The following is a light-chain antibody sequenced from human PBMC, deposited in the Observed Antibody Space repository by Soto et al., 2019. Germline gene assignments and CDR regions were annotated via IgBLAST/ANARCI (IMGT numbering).Light chain of an antibody. J-gene: IGKJ4*01. V-gene: IGKV3-20*01. CDR3: QHYGSSVT. CDR2: GTG. Sequence: EIVLTQSPGTLSSSPGERATLSCRASVSVTSHYIGWYQQRRGQAPRLLIYGTGNRAPGIPDWFSGDGAGTDFTLTITRLEAEDLAVYYWQHYGSSVTFGGGTKVEIK. CDR1: VSVTSHY.